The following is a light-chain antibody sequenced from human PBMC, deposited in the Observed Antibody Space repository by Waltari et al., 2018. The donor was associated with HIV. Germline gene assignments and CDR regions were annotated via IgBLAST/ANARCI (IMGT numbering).Light chain of an antibody. CDR3: SSYTSSSTGV. V-gene: IGLV2-14*01. CDR2: EVS. J-gene: IGLJ1*01. CDR1: RSEVVGLKY. Sequence: QLALPHLPPVPGHPGPSSPTPCPGPRSEVVGLKYSSWYQQHPGKAPKLMIYEVSNRPSGVSNRFSGSKSGNTASLTISGLQAEDEADYYCSSYTSSSTGVFGTGTKVTVL.